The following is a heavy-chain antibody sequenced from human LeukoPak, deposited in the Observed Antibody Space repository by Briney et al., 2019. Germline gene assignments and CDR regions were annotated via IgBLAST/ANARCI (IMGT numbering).Heavy chain of an antibody. V-gene: IGHV3-7*01. CDR1: GFTFSTYC. CDR3: ARGGDYFASGSYYTPSH. Sequence: PGGSLRLSCAASGFTFSTYCMNWVRQAPGKGLEWVANIKQDGSAKNYVDSVKSRFSISRDNAKNSVFLQMNGLRAEDTAVYYCARGGDYFASGSYYTPSHWGQGTLVTVSS. J-gene: IGHJ4*02. CDR2: IKQDGSAK. D-gene: IGHD3-10*01.